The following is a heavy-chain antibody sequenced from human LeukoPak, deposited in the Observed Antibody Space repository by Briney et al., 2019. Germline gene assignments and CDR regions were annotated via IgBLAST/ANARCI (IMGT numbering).Heavy chain of an antibody. CDR3: ARAGYSGYESDY. D-gene: IGHD5-12*01. CDR1: GYSFTNYW. CDR2: ICPADSDT. V-gene: IGHV5-51*01. J-gene: IGHJ4*02. Sequence: GESLKISCKGSGYSFTNYWIGWVRQMPGKGLEWMGIICPADSDTRYSPSFQGQVTISADKSISTAHLQRSSPKASDTAMYYCARAGYSGYESDYWGQGTLVTVSS.